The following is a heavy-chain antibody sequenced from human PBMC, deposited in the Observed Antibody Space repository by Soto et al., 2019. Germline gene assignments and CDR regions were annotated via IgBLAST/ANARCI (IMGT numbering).Heavy chain of an antibody. Sequence: AETLSLTCTVSGGSISNKRYYWGRMGQGPGKGREWIGSIHYSWSTYDNPSLTTRVTISVDTSKTQLSLKLKSVTPADTAVYYCARVGSSGWSPDY. D-gene: IGHD6-19*01. J-gene: IGHJ4*01. CDR3: ARVGSSGWSPDY. CDR2: IHYSWST. CDR1: GGSISNKRYY. V-gene: IGHV4-39*01.